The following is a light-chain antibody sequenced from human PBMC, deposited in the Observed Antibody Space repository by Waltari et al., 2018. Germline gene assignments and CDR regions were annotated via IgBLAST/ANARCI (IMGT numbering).Light chain of an antibody. CDR1: GSNIGAGDD. Sequence: QSVLTQPPSVSGAPGQRVTITCTGRGSNIGAGDDVHWYQHIPRAAPKRRIYGSISRPLGVPDRFFGSTSGTSASLAITGLQAEDEGDYYCQSYDTSLSVVFGGGTKLTVL. J-gene: IGLJ3*02. V-gene: IGLV1-40*01. CDR3: QSYDTSLSVV. CDR2: GSI.